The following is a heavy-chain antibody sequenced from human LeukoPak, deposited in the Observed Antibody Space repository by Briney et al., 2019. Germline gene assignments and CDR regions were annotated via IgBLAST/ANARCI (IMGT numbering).Heavy chain of an antibody. CDR2: IFYTGTT. V-gene: IGHV4-39*01. Sequence: SETLSLTCTVSAGSISSSSYYWGWLRQPPGKGLEWNANIFYTGTTYYNPSLKSLVTISVNTSINQFSLKMRSVTAADTAVYYCARVLRGGTYYFAYWGQGTLVTVSS. D-gene: IGHD1-26*01. CDR1: AGSISSSSYY. CDR3: ARVLRGGTYYFAY. J-gene: IGHJ4*02.